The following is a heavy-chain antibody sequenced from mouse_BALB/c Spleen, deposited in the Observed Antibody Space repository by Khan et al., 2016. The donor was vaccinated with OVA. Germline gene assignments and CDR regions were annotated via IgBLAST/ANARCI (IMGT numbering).Heavy chain of an antibody. CDR2: IWSDGST. D-gene: IGHD2-14*01. V-gene: IGHV2-6*02. J-gene: IGHJ4*01. Sequence: QVQLKQSGPGLVAPSQSLSITCTISGFSLTNYVVHWVRQPPGKGLEWLVVIWSDGSTTYNSALISRLSISKDNSKSQVFLIINSLQTDDTAMSFCARKPSYHYNIMDYWGQGTSVTVSS. CDR3: ARKPSYHYNIMDY. CDR1: GFSLTNYV.